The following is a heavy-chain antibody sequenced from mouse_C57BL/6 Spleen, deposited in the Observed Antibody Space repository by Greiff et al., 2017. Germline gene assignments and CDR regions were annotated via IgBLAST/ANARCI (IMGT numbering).Heavy chain of an antibody. CDR3: ARQSYGSSHAMDY. J-gene: IGHJ4*01. CDR2: ISNLAYSI. D-gene: IGHD1-1*01. CDR1: GFTFSDYG. Sequence: EVKLMESGGGLVQPGGSLKLSCAASGFTFSDYGMAWVRQAPRKGPEWVAFISNLAYSIYYADTVTGRFTISRENAKNTLYLEMSSLRSEDAAMYYCARQSYGSSHAMDYWGQGTSVTVSS. V-gene: IGHV5-15*01.